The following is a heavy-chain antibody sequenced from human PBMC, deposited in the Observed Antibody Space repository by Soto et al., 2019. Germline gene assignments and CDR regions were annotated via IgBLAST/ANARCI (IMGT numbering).Heavy chain of an antibody. Sequence: GGSLRLSCAASGFTFPRYSMNWVRQAPGKGLEWVSSISSTTNYIYYGDSMKGRFTISRDNAKNSLYLEMNSLRAKDTAVYYCARESEDLTSNFDYWGQGTLVTVSS. V-gene: IGHV3-21*06. CDR2: ISSTTNYI. CDR3: ARESEDLTSNFDY. CDR1: GFTFPRYS. J-gene: IGHJ4*02.